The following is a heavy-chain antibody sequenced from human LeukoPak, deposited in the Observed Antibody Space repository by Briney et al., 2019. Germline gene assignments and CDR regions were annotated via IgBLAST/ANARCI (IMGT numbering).Heavy chain of an antibody. CDR3: ARGRRCNY. CDR2: INHSGST. D-gene: IGHD2-8*01. Sequence: PSETLSLTCAVSGGSISSSNWWSWIRQPPGKGLEWIGEINHSGSTNYNPSLKSRVTISVDTSKNQFSLKLSSVTAADTAVYYCARGRRCNYWGQGTLVTVSS. CDR1: GGSISSSNW. V-gene: IGHV4-4*02. J-gene: IGHJ4*02.